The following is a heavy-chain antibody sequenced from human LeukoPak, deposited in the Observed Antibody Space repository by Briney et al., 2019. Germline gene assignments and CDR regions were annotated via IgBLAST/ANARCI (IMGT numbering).Heavy chain of an antibody. CDR1: GFTFSDYY. CDR3: ARDRSVDGTV. D-gene: IGHD6-19*01. Sequence: GGSLRLSCAASGFTFSDYYMSWIRQAPGKGLEWVSYISSSSSYTNYAVSVKGRFTISRDNAKNSLYLQMDSLRAEDTAVYYCARDRSVDGTVWGQGTLVTVSS. V-gene: IGHV3-11*06. CDR2: ISSSSSYT. J-gene: IGHJ4*02.